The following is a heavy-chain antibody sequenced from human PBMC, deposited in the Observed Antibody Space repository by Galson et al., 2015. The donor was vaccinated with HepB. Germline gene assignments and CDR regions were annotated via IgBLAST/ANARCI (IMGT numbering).Heavy chain of an antibody. CDR3: TRPGGAYYYDSSGAYGMDV. CDR1: GLTFSGSA. D-gene: IGHD3-22*01. J-gene: IGHJ6*02. V-gene: IGHV3-73*01. CDR2: IRSKANSYAT. Sequence: SLRLSCAASGLTFSGSAMHWVRQASGKGLEWVGRIRSKANSYATAYAASVKGRFTISRDDSKNTAYLQMNSLKTEDTAVYYCTRPGGAYYYDSSGAYGMDVWGQGTTVTVSS.